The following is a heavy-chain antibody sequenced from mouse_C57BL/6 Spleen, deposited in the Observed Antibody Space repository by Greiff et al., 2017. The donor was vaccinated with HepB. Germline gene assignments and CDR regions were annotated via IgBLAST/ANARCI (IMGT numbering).Heavy chain of an antibody. V-gene: IGHV1-64*01. Sequence: VQLQQPGAELVKPGASVKLSCKASGYTFTSYWMHWVKQRPGQGLEWIGMIHPNSGSTNYNEKFKSKATLTVDKSSSTAYMQLSSLTSEDSAVYYCARGYYGSSYYFDDGGQGTTLTGSS. CDR3: ARGYYGSSYYFDD. CDR1: GYTFTSYW. D-gene: IGHD1-1*01. J-gene: IGHJ2*01. CDR2: IHPNSGST.